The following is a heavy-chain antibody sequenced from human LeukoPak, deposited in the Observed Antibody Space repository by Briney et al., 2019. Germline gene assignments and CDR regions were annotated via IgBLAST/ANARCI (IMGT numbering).Heavy chain of an antibody. Sequence: KPSETPSLTCTASGGSISSHYWSWIRKPPGKGLEWIGYIYYSGSTNYNPSLKSRVTISVDTSKNQFSLKLSSVTAADTAVYYCARHSEYYDSSGYYFDAFDIWGQGTMVTVSS. V-gene: IGHV4-59*11. CDR3: ARHSEYYDSSGYYFDAFDI. D-gene: IGHD3-22*01. J-gene: IGHJ3*02. CDR2: IYYSGST. CDR1: GGSISSHY.